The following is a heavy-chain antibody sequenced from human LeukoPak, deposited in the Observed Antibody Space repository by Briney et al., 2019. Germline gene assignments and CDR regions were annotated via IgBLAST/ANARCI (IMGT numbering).Heavy chain of an antibody. CDR1: GLTFSSYS. Sequence: GGSLRLSCVVSGLTFSSYSLTWVRQGPGKGLEWVSSISDSGDKTYYADSVKDRFTISRDTAKNTLYLQMNRLRAEDTAIYYCAKDLTVATISYFDYWGQGALVTVSS. J-gene: IGHJ4*02. D-gene: IGHD5-12*01. CDR3: AKDLTVATISYFDY. CDR2: ISDSGDKT. V-gene: IGHV3-23*01.